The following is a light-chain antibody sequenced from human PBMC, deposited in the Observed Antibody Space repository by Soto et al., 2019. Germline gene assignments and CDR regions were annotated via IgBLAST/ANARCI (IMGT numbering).Light chain of an antibody. Sequence: DIQTTQSPSSLSASVGDRVTITCRASQSISSYLNWYQQKPGKAPKLLIYAASSLQSGVPSRFSGSGSRTDFTLHITSLQSEVFATNYSPPSHIRTRLTLCSGTRV. CDR1: QSISSY. J-gene: IGKJ4*01. CDR2: AAS. CDR3: PPSHIRTRLT. V-gene: IGKV1-39*01.